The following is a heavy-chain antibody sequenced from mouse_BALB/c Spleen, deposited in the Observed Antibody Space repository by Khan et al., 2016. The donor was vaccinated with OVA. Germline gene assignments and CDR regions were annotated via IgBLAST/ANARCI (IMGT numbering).Heavy chain of an antibody. D-gene: IGHD2-4*01. CDR3: ARAGYDSFAY. J-gene: IGHJ3*01. CDR1: GYTFTSYY. Sequence: VQLQQPGPELVKSGASVRISCKASGYTFTSYYIHWVKMRPGQGLEWFGWIFPGNVNSNSNARFTGKATLTADKSSSTAYRQLSSLTSEDSAVYFLARAGYDSFAYWGQETLVTVSA. V-gene: IGHV1S56*01. CDR2: IFPGNVNS.